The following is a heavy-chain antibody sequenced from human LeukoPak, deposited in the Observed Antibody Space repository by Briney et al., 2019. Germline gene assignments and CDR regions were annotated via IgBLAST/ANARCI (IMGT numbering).Heavy chain of an antibody. J-gene: IGHJ3*02. CDR3: ARGTTGTTAYAFDI. D-gene: IGHD1-1*01. V-gene: IGHV4-39*07. Sequence: SETLSLTCTVSGGSISSSSYYWGWIRQPPGKGLEWIGSIYYSGSTYYNPSLKSRVTISVDTPKNQFSLKLSSVTAADTAVYYCARGTTGTTAYAFDIWGQGTMVTVSS. CDR1: GGSISSSSYY. CDR2: IYYSGST.